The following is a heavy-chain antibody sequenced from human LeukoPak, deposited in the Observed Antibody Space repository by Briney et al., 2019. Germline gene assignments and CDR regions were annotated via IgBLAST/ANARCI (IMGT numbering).Heavy chain of an antibody. CDR2: IYSSGTT. V-gene: IGHV4-4*07. CDR3: ARESAYDSSLDY. Sequence: SETLSLTCTVSGGSISRYYWNWIRQPAGKGLEWIGHIYSSGTTNYSPSLKSRVTISVDKSKNHFSLKLSSVTAADTAVYYCARESAYDSSLDYWGQGTLVTVSS. D-gene: IGHD5-12*01. J-gene: IGHJ4*02. CDR1: GGSISRYY.